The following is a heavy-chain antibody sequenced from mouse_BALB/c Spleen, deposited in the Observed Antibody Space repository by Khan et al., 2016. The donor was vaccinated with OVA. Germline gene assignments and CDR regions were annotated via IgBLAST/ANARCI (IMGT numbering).Heavy chain of an antibody. V-gene: IGHV14-3*02. D-gene: IGHD1-1*01. CDR3: ATYFFGSSRYFDY. CDR1: GFNIKDTY. CDR2: IDPANGNT. J-gene: IGHJ2*01. Sequence: EVELVESGAELVKPGASVKLSCTASGFNIKDTYMHWVKQRPEQGLEWIGRIDPANGNTKYDPKFKGKATITADTSSNTAYLQLSSLTSEGTAVYYCATYFFGSSRYFDYWGQGTTLTVSS.